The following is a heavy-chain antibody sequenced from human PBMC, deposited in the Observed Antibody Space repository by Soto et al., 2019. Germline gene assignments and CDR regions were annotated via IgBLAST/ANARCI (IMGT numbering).Heavy chain of an antibody. CDR3: ARTYGSGSKTYYYYGMDV. Sequence: ASVKVSCKASGYTFTSYYMHWVRQAPGQGLEWMGIINPSGGSTSYAQKFQGRVTMTRDTSTSTVYMELSSLRSEDTAVYYCARTYGSGSKTYYYYGMDVWGQGTTVTSP. J-gene: IGHJ6*02. CDR1: GYTFTSYY. D-gene: IGHD3-10*01. V-gene: IGHV1-46*01. CDR2: INPSGGST.